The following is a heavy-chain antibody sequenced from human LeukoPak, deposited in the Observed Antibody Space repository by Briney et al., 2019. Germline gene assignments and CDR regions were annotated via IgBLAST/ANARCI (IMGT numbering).Heavy chain of an antibody. CDR2: IKKDGSEK. CDR1: GFTFSSYW. CDR3: ARDPVQDFDY. V-gene: IGHV3-7*01. Sequence: PGGSLRLSCAASGFTFSSYWMSWVRQAPGKGLEWVANIKKDGSEKQYVDSVKGRFTISRDNAKNSLYLQMNSLRVEDTAVYYCARDPVQDFDYWGQGTLVTVSS. J-gene: IGHJ4*02.